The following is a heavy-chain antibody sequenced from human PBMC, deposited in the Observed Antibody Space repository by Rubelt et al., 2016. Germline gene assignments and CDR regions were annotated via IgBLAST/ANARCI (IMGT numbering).Heavy chain of an antibody. Sequence: EVQLLESGGGLVQPGGSLRLSCAASGFTFSSYAMSWVRQAPGKGLEWVSAISGSGGSTYYAESVKGRFTISRDNSKSTLYLQMNSLRAEDTAVYYCAKVPIRTVTSTFDYWGQGTLVTVSS. J-gene: IGHJ4*02. CDR2: ISGSGGST. V-gene: IGHV3-23*01. D-gene: IGHD4-17*01. CDR1: GFTFSSYA. CDR3: AKVPIRTVTSTFDY.